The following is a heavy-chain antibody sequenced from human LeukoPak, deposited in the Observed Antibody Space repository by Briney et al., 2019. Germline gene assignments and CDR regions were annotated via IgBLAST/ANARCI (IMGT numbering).Heavy chain of an antibody. V-gene: IGHV4-59*01. CDR2: IYYTGTT. CDR3: ARFGSLREPILDY. Sequence: SETLSLTRTVSGGSLTSYYWRWLRQPPGKGLEWFGCIYYTGTTNYNPSLKSRVTISVDTSKNQFSLKLNSVTAADTAVYYCARFGSLREPILDYWGQGTLVTVSS. CDR1: GGSLTSYY. D-gene: IGHD3-16*01. J-gene: IGHJ4*02.